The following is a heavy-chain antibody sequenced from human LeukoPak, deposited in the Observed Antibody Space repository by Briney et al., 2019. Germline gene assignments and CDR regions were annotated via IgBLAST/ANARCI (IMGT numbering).Heavy chain of an antibody. CDR3: AIRYCSSTSCETVVHY. V-gene: IGHV1-69*02. Sequence: ASVKVSCKASGGTFSSYTISWVRQAPGQGLEWMGRIIPILGIANYAQKFQDRVTITADKSTSTAYMELSSLRSEDTTVYYCAIRYCSSTSCETVVHYWGQGTLVTVSS. D-gene: IGHD2-2*01. J-gene: IGHJ4*02. CDR1: GGTFSSYT. CDR2: IIPILGIA.